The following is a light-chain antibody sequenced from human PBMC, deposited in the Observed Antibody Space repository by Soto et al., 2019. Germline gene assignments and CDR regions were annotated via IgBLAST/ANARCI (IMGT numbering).Light chain of an antibody. Sequence: EIVMTQSPATLSVSPGERATLSCRASQSVSSNLAWYQQKPGQAPRLLIYGASTRATGIPARFSGSGSGTXXXXXXXXXXXXXXAVYYCQQYNNWPPLTFGGXXKVEIX. CDR2: GAS. J-gene: IGKJ4*01. V-gene: IGKV3-15*01. CDR3: QQYNNWPPLT. CDR1: QSVSSN.